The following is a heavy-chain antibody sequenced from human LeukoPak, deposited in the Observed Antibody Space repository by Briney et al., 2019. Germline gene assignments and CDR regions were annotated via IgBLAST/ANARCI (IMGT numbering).Heavy chain of an antibody. CDR3: ARVNVGSAIFEPNWFDP. Sequence: SQTLSLTCAISGDSVSSNSAAWNWIRQSPSRGLEWLGRIYYRSKSKWYNDYAVSVESRITISPDTSKNQFSLQLNSVTPEDMAVYYCARVNVGSAIFEPNWFDPWGQGTLVTVSS. J-gene: IGHJ5*02. CDR2: IYYRSKSKWYN. D-gene: IGHD3-3*01. CDR1: GDSVSSNSAA. V-gene: IGHV6-1*01.